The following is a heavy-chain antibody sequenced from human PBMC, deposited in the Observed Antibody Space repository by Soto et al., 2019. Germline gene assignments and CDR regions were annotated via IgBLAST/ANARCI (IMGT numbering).Heavy chain of an antibody. CDR1: GGTFSTYP. D-gene: IGHD2-2*01. CDR2: IIPMFGTA. Sequence: QVQLVQSGAEVKKPGSSVKVSCKASGGTFSTYPINWVRQAPGQGLEWMGGIIPMFGTANYAQKFQGRVTITADESTSTAYMELRSLRSEDTAVYYCARRYCISTSCHYYGMDVWGQGTTVTVSS. CDR3: ARRYCISTSCHYYGMDV. V-gene: IGHV1-69*12. J-gene: IGHJ6*02.